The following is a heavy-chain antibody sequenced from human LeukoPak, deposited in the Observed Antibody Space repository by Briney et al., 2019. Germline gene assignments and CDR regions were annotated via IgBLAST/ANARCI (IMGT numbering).Heavy chain of an antibody. D-gene: IGHD3-10*01. CDR2: LGGGGIDT. CDR1: GFTFSNFA. J-gene: IGHJ6*03. Sequence: GGSLRLSCAASGFTFSNFAMSWVRQPPGKGLEWVSTLGGGGIDTYYADSVKGRFTISRDNSKNTLYLHMNSLRAEDTAVYYCAKDRGQIHYNYYMDVWGKGTTVTVSS. V-gene: IGHV3-23*01. CDR3: AKDRGQIHYNYYMDV.